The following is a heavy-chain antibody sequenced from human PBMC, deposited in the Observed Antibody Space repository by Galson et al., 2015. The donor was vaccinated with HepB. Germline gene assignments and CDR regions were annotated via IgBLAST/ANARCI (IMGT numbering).Heavy chain of an antibody. CDR2: ISSSGGST. Sequence: SLRLPCAASGFTLTGYVMSWVRQAPGKGLEWVSDISSSGGSTYYADSVQGRFISSRDNSKNTLCLQMNSLRAEDTAVYYCAKGVSSFFYYYMDVWGKGTTVTVSS. CDR3: AKGVSSFFYYYMDV. D-gene: IGHD6-6*01. CDR1: GFTLTGYV. J-gene: IGHJ6*03. V-gene: IGHV3-23*01.